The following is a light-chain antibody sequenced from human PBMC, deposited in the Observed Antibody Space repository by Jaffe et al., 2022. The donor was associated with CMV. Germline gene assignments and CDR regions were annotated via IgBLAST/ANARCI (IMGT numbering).Light chain of an antibody. J-gene: IGKJ4*01. CDR2: AAS. CDR1: QGISNS. Sequence: DIQMTQSPSSLSASVEDSVTITCRASQGISNSLAWYQQKPGKAPKLLLYAASTLESGVPSRFSGSGSGTDYTLTISGLQPEDFAIYYCQQYYGTPLTFGGGTKVEIK. CDR3: QQYYGTPLT. V-gene: IGKV1-NL1*01.